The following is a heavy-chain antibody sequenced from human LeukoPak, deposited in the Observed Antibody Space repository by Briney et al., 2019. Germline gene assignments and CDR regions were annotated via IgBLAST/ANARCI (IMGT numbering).Heavy chain of an antibody. CDR1: GGTFSSYA. V-gene: IGHV1-69*05. CDR2: IIPIFGTA. J-gene: IGHJ4*02. CDR3: ASSGRGYSGYDSGFDY. Sequence: SVKVSCKASGGTFSSYAISWVRQAPGQGLEWMGGIIPIFGTANYAQKFQGRVTITTDESTSTAYMELSSLRSEDTAVCYCASSGRGYSGYDSGFDYWGQGTLVTVSS. D-gene: IGHD5-12*01.